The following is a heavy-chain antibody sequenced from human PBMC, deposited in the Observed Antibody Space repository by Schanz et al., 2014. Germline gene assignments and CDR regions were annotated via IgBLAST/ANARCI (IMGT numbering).Heavy chain of an antibody. V-gene: IGHV4-59*11. CDR1: GASTSSHY. CDR3: ARARFTGYYMDV. Sequence: QVQLQESGPGLVKPSETLSLTCTVSGASTSSHYWNWIRQPPGKGLEWIGFVSYSGGTDYNPSLKSRVTMSVDTSKNQFSLKLSSVTAADTAVYYCARARFTGYYMDVWGQGTAVTVSS. CDR2: VSYSGGT. J-gene: IGHJ6*02. D-gene: IGHD3-9*01.